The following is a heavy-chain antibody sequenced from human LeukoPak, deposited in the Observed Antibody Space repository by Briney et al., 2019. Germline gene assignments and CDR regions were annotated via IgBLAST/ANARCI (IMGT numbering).Heavy chain of an antibody. CDR3: ARVGHGCSSSWCPFDY. V-gene: IGHV4-4*07. CDR1: GGSISSYF. CDR2: IHASGTT. D-gene: IGHD6-13*01. J-gene: IGHJ4*02. Sequence: SETLSLTCNVSGGSISSYFWTWIRQPAGKGLEWIGCIHASGTTNYNSSLKSRVTISVDTSKNQFSLKLSSVTAADTAVYYCARVGHGCSSSWCPFDYWGQGTLVTVSS.